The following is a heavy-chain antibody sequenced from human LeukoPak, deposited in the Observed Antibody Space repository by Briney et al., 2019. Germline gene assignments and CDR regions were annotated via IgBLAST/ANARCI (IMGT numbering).Heavy chain of an antibody. CDR1: GGSISSYY. V-gene: IGHV4-4*07. D-gene: IGHD2-2*01. J-gene: IGHJ6*03. CDR3: ARTLRYCSCTSCYYYYYYMDV. CDR2: IYTSGST. Sequence: SETLSLTCTVSGGSISSYYWSWIRQPAGKGLEWIGRIYTSGSTNYNPSLKSRVTMSVDTSKNQFSLKLSSVTAADTAVYYCARTLRYCSCTSCYYYYYYMDVWGKGTTVTVSS.